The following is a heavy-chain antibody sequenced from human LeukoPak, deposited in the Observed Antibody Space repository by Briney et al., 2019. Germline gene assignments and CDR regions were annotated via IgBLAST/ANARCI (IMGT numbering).Heavy chain of an antibody. J-gene: IGHJ6*02. Sequence: GGSLRLSCAASGFTFSSYGMHWVRQAPGKGLEWVAVIWYDGSNKYYADSVKGRFTISRDNSKNTLYLQMNSLRAEDTAVYYCALLYCRGGSCDSSLEHYYYGMDVWGQGTTVTVSS. CDR2: IWYDGSNK. CDR3: ALLYCRGGSCDSSLEHYYYGMDV. D-gene: IGHD2-15*01. V-gene: IGHV3-33*01. CDR1: GFTFSSYG.